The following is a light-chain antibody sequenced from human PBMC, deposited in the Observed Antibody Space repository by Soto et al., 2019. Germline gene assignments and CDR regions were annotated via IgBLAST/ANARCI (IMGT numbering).Light chain of an antibody. Sequence: AIQMTQSPSSLSASVGDRVTITCRASQGIRNDLGWYQQKPGKAPNLLIYATSSLQGGVPSRFSGSGSGTDFTLTISSLQPEDFATYYCQQYNSYTWTFGQGTKVDIK. J-gene: IGKJ1*01. CDR1: QGIRND. CDR2: ATS. CDR3: QQYNSYTWT. V-gene: IGKV1-6*01.